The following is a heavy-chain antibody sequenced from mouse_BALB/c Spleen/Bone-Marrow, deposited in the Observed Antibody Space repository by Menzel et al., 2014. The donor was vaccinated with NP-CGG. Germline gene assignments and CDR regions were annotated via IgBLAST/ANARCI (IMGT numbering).Heavy chain of an antibody. CDR3: ARDYGSSFDY. CDR2: INYTGST. J-gene: IGHJ2*01. Sequence: VQLQQSGPSLVKPSQTLSLTCSVTGDSITSGYWNWIRKFPGNKFEYMGYINYTGSTYYNPSLQSRISITRDTSKNPYYLQLNSVTTEDTATYYCARDYGSSFDYWGQGTTLTVSS. V-gene: IGHV3-8*02. D-gene: IGHD1-1*01. CDR1: GDSITSGY.